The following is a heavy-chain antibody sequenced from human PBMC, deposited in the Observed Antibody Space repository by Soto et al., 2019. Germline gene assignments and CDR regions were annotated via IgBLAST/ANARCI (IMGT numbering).Heavy chain of an antibody. CDR2: IYYSGST. V-gene: IGHV4-59*01. J-gene: IGHJ4*02. CDR1: GGSISSYY. Sequence: ASETLSLTCTVSGGSISSYYWSWIRQPPGKGLEWIGYIYYSGSTNYNPSLKSRVNISVDKSKNQFSLKLSSVTAADTAVYYCARAVTMATIIFDYWGQGTLVTVSS. CDR3: ARAVTMATIIFDY. D-gene: IGHD5-12*01.